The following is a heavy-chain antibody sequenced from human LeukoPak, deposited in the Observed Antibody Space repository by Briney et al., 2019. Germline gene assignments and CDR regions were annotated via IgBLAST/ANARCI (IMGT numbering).Heavy chain of an antibody. J-gene: IGHJ4*02. CDR1: GFTFDIYA. CDR2: ITGSGGRT. CDR3: AKEKPLSAKPFFAS. V-gene: IGHV3-23*01. Sequence: PGGSLRLSCAASGFTFDIYAMSWVRQAPGKGPEWVSGITGSGGRTYYADSVKGRFTISRDNSKNTLSLQMNSLRAEDTALYYWAKEKPLSAKPFFASGGKGPLVTASS.